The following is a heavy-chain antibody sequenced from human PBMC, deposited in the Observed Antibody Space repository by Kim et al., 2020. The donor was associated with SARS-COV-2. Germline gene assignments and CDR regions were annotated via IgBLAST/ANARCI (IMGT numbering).Heavy chain of an antibody. D-gene: IGHD6-13*01. CDR2: IYYSGST. V-gene: IGHV4-39*01. Sequence: SETLSLTCTVSGGSISSSSYYWGWIRQPPGKGLEWIGSIYYSGSTYYNPSLKSRVTISVDTSKNQFSLKLSSVTAADTAVYYCARSRGYSSSWYYVDWFDPWDQGTLVTVSS. CDR3: ARSRGYSSSWYYVDWFDP. J-gene: IGHJ5*02. CDR1: GGSISSSSYY.